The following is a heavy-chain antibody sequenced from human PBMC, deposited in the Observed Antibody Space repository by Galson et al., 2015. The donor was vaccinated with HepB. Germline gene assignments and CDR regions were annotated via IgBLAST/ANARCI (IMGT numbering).Heavy chain of an antibody. Sequence: SETLSLTCTVSGGSISSTDHYWAWIRQPPGKGLEWIGNIYYTGSTYYNPSLTGRVTVSVDTSKNQFSQNLRSVTAADTAVYYCARLWGSGSYYHQLHYWGQGTLVTVSS. CDR1: GGSISSTDHY. CDR2: IYYTGST. CDR3: ARLWGSGSYYHQLHY. V-gene: IGHV4-39*01. J-gene: IGHJ4*02. D-gene: IGHD1-26*01.